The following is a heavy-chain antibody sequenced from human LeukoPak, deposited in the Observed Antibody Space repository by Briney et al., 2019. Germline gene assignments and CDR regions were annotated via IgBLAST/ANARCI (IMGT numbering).Heavy chain of an antibody. J-gene: IGHJ5*02. CDR2: MNPNSGNT. D-gene: IGHD3-3*01. CDR3: ARGYDFWSGYYGKKNWFDP. V-gene: IGHV1-8*01. Sequence: GASVKVSCKASGYTFTSYDINWVRQATGQGLEWMGWMNPNSGNTGYAQKFQGRVTMTRNTSISTAYMELSSLRSEDTAVYYCARGYDFWSGYYGKKNWFDPWGQGTLVTVSS. CDR1: GYTFTSYD.